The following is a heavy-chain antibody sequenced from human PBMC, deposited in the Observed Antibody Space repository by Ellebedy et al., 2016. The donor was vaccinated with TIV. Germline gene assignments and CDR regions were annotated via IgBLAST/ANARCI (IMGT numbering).Heavy chain of an antibody. V-gene: IGHV3-23*01. J-gene: IGHJ4*02. CDR3: ARGSNEWMVTAPGPFDY. D-gene: IGHD2-21*02. CDR1: GFTFSSYA. CDR2: ISGSGGST. Sequence: GESLKISCAASGFTFSSYAMSWVRQAPGKGLEWVSAISGSGGSTYYADSVKGRFTISRDNSKNTLYLQMNSLRAEDTAVYYCARGSNEWMVTAPGPFDYWGQGTLVTVSS.